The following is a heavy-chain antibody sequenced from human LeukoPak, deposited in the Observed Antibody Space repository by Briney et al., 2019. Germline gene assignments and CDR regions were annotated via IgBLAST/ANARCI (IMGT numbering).Heavy chain of an antibody. CDR1: GGSISSYY. V-gene: IGHV4-59*01. D-gene: IGHD2-15*01. Sequence: SETLSLTCTVSGGSISSYYWSWIRQPPGKGLEWIGYIYYSGSNNYNPSLKSRVTISVDTSKNQFSLKLSSVTAADTAVYYCASNSRVVVAAMGTDAFDIWGQGTMVTVSS. J-gene: IGHJ3*02. CDR3: ASNSRVVVAAMGTDAFDI. CDR2: IYYSGSN.